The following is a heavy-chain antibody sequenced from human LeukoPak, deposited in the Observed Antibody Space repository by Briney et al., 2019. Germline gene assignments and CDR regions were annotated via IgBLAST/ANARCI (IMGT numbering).Heavy chain of an antibody. J-gene: IGHJ4*02. CDR1: GYTFTSYY. Sequence: GASVKVSCKASGYTFTSYYMHWVRQAPGQGLEWMGIINPSGGSTSYAQKFQGRVTMTTDTSTSTAYMELRSLRSDDTAVYYCARDLILVGWYGYYYDSSGCHPLGYWGQGTLVTVSS. V-gene: IGHV1-46*01. CDR2: INPSGGST. D-gene: IGHD3-22*01. CDR3: ARDLILVGWYGYYYDSSGCHPLGY.